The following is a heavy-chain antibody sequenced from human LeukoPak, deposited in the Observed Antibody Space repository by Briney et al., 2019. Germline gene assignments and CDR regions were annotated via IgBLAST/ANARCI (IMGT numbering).Heavy chain of an antibody. CDR2: INNDATRT. CDR1: GFAFSRSW. CDR3: AKDIQLST. V-gene: IGHV3-74*01. D-gene: IGHD5-24*01. Sequence: PGGSLRLSCAASGFAFSRSWIHWVRQAPGKGLVWVSHINNDATRTTYADSVRGRFTISRDNAKNTVSLQMNSLRVEDTAMYFCAKDIQLSTWGLGTMVTVSS. J-gene: IGHJ3*01.